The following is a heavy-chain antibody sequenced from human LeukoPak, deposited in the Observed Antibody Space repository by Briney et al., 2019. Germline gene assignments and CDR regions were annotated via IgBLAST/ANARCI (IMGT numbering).Heavy chain of an antibody. CDR1: GYTLTSYA. CDR3: ARAVMVRGVILSFDY. V-gene: IGHV1-3*01. J-gene: IGHJ4*02. CDR2: INAGNGNT. Sequence: ASGKVSCKASGYTLTSYAMHWVRQAPGQRLEWMGWINAGNGNTKYSQKFQGRVTFTRDTSASTAYMELSSLRSEDTAVYYCARAVMVRGVILSFDYWGQGALVTVSS. D-gene: IGHD3-10*01.